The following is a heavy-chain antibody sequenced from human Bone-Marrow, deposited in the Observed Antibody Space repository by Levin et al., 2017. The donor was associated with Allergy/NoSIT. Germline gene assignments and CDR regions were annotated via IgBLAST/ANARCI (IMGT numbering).Heavy chain of an antibody. CDR2: ISGSGGST. J-gene: IGHJ4*02. D-gene: IGHD6-19*01. Sequence: GESLKISCAASGFTFSSYAMSWVRQAPGKGLEWVSAISGSGGSTYYADSVKGRFTISRDNSKSTLYLQMNSLRAEDTAVYYCAKVKRPIIAVAFDYWGQGTLVTVSS. V-gene: IGHV3-23*01. CDR3: AKVKRPIIAVAFDY. CDR1: GFTFSSYA.